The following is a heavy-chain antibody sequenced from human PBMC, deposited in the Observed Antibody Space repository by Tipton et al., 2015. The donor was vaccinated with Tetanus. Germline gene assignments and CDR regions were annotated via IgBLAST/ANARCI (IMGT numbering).Heavy chain of an antibody. V-gene: IGHV4-30-4*01. D-gene: IGHD1-26*01. CDR2: IYYSGRT. CDR1: GGSINSSDYY. CDR3: ARGAAGALNPAPFDS. J-gene: IGHJ4*02. Sequence: TLSLTCTVSGGSINSSDYYWSWIRQPPGKGSEWIGYIYYSGRTYHNPSLKSRLSISVDTSKNQFSVKLSSVTAADTAIYYCARGAAGALNPAPFDSWGPGTLVTVSS.